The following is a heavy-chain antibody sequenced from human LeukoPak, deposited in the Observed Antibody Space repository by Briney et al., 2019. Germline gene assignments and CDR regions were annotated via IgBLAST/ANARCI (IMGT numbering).Heavy chain of an antibody. J-gene: IGHJ5*02. CDR3: ARAHRDCSGGSCYPDYNWFDP. D-gene: IGHD2-15*01. V-gene: IGHV3-48*03. Sequence: GGSLRRSCAASGFTFSSYEMNWVRQAPGKGLDWVSYISSSGSAIYYADSVRGRFTISRDNAKNSLYLQMNSLRAEDTAVYYCARAHRDCSGGSCYPDYNWFDPWGQGTLVTVSS. CDR2: ISSSGSAI. CDR1: GFTFSSYE.